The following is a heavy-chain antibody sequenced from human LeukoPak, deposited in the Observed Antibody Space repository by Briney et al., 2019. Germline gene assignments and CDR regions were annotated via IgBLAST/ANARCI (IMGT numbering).Heavy chain of an antibody. D-gene: IGHD3-10*01. CDR2: INESGST. CDR3: ARKGYYGSGSYYNDDY. CDR1: GGPISHYY. V-gene: IGHV4-34*01. Sequence: SGTLSLTCAVSGGPISHYYWIWIRQPPGQALELIGEINESGSTNYDPYLKSRVTISVDTSKNQFALKLSFVTAADTAVYYCARKGYYGSGSYYNDDYWGQGTLVTVFS. J-gene: IGHJ4*02.